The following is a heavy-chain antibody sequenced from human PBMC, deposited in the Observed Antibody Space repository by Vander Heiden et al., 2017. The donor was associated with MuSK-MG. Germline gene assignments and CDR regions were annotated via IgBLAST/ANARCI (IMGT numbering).Heavy chain of an antibody. CDR3: ARRESSGWYAIFDF. V-gene: IGHV4-59*08. CDR2: IYYSGST. Sequence: QVQLQESGPGLVKPSETLSLTCTVSGGSISPYYWRWIRQPPGKGLEWIGYIYYSGSTDYNPSLKSRVTISLDTSKNQFALKLSSVTAADTAVYFCARRESSGWYAIFDFWGQGTLVTVSS. D-gene: IGHD6-19*01. CDR1: GGSISPYY. J-gene: IGHJ4*02.